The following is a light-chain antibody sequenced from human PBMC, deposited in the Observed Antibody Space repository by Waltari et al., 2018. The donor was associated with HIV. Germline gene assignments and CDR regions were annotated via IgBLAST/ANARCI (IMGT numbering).Light chain of an antibody. J-gene: IGLJ2*01. CDR1: STDIGDYNY. CDR2: DVS. Sequence: QSALTQPRSVSGSPGQSVTISCRGSSTDIGDYNYVPWYQQHPGQVPKLVIFDVSKRPSGVPDRFSGSKSVNTASLTISGLQAEDEADYYCCSYAGTYTWVFGGGTRLTVL. CDR3: CSYAGTYTWV. V-gene: IGLV2-11*01.